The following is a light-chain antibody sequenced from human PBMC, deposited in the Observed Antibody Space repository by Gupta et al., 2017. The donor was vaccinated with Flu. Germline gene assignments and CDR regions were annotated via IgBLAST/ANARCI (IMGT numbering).Light chain of an antibody. CDR1: SSDIGTYNY. V-gene: IGLV2-14*01. J-gene: IGLJ1*01. CDR2: EVS. CDR3: RSYTSSSTLV. Sequence: QSALTQPASLSGSPGQSITISFTGTSSDIGTYNYVSWYQKHPGKAPKLMIYEVSNRPSGVSNRFSGSTSGNPASLTMSGLRPDDEADYYCRSYTSSSTLVFGTGTRVSVL.